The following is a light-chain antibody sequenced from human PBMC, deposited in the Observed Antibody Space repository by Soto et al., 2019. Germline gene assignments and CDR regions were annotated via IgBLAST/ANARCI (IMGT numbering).Light chain of an antibody. J-gene: IGLJ3*02. CDR1: SSDVGNYNL. CDR3: TSYARTTTLV. Sequence: QSALTQPASVSGSPGQSITISCTGTSSDVGNYNLVSWYQQYPGKAPKLMIYAASKRPSGVSNRFSGSKSGDTGSLTISGLQPEDEADYYCTSYARTTTLVFGGGTKLTVL. CDR2: AAS. V-gene: IGLV2-23*01.